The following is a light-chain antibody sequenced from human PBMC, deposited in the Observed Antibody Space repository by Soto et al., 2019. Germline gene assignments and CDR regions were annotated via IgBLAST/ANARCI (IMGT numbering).Light chain of an antibody. V-gene: IGKV1-39*01. CDR3: LQTASTPWT. CDR1: QNIGVY. CDR2: AAS. Sequence: DIKMTQSPSSLSASVGDRVTITCRASQNIGVYLNWYQKKLGKAPKLLIHAASSLHSGVPSTFSGSGSGTDFTLTISSLEPQDFATYYCLQTASTPWTFGQGTKVEIK. J-gene: IGKJ1*01.